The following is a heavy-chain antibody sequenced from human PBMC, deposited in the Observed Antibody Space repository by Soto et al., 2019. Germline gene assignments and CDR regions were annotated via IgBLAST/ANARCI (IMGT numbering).Heavy chain of an antibody. Sequence: ASVKVSCKVSGYTLTELSMHWVRQAPGKGLEWMGGFDPGDGETIYAQKFQGRVTMTEDTSTDTAYMELSSLRSEDTAMYYCATAWAVTTGPLYWGQGTLVTVSS. V-gene: IGHV1-24*01. J-gene: IGHJ4*02. CDR2: FDPGDGET. CDR1: GYTLTELS. CDR3: ATAWAVTTGPLY. D-gene: IGHD3-9*01.